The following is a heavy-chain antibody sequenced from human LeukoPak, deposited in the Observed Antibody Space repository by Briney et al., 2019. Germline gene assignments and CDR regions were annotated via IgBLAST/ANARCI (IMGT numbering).Heavy chain of an antibody. V-gene: IGHV3-30*03. CDR1: GFTFSSLV. J-gene: IGHJ4*02. Sequence: AGGSLRLSCAASGFTFSSLVMHWVRQAPGKGLEWVALIAYDGSNKYHADSVKGRFTISRDNSKKTLYLQMNSLRAEDTAVYYCARSRYNLDYWGQGTLVTVSS. D-gene: IGHD5-24*01. CDR2: IAYDGSNK. CDR3: ARSRYNLDY.